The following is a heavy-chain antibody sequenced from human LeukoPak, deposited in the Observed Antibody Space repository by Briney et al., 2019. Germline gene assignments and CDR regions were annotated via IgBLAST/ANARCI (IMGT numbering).Heavy chain of an antibody. CDR3: ARNPGIVVVPAATPGGYFDY. D-gene: IGHD2-2*01. CDR2: ISSSSSYI. CDR1: GFTFSSYS. Sequence: GGSLTLSCAASGFTFSSYSMNWVRQAPGKGLEWVSSISSSSSYIYYADSVKGRFTISRDNAKNSLYLQMNSLRAEDTAVYYCARNPGIVVVPAATPGGYFDYWGQGTLVTVSS. J-gene: IGHJ4*02. V-gene: IGHV3-21*01.